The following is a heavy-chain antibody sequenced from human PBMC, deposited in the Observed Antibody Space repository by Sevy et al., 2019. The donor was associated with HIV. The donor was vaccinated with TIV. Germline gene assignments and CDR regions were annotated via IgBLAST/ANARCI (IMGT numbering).Heavy chain of an antibody. CDR1: GFTFSSYW. J-gene: IGHJ6*02. D-gene: IGHD2-15*01. CDR2: INRDGSST. V-gene: IGHV3-74*01. Sequence: GGSLRLSCAASGFTFSSYWMHWVRQAPGKGLVWVSRINRDGSSTSYADSVKGRFTISRDNAKNTLYLQMNRLRAEDTAVYYCARFILWAATPPYYYYGMDVWGQGTTVTVSS. CDR3: ARFILWAATPPYYYYGMDV.